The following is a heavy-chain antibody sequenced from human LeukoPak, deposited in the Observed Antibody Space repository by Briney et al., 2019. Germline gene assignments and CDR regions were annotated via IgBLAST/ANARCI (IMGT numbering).Heavy chain of an antibody. CDR1: GLTFSTYT. CDR3: ARGADYDILTGYMDV. CDR2: TSSSSSYL. Sequence: GGSLRLSCAASGLTFSTYTMNWVRQAPGKGLEWVSSTSSSSSYLYYADSVKGRFTISRANAKNSLYLEMNSLRAEDTAVYYCARGADYDILTGYMDVWGKGTTVTVSS. V-gene: IGHV3-21*01. J-gene: IGHJ6*03. D-gene: IGHD3-9*01.